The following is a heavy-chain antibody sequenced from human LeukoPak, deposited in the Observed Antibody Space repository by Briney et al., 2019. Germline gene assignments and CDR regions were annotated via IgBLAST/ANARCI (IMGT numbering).Heavy chain of an antibody. Sequence: PGGSLRLSCAVSGFSVRTNFMSWVRQAPGKGLEWVSAISGSGGSTYYADSVKGRFIISRDNSKNTLYLQMNSLRAEDTAVYYCAKFALRYCSGGSCHPFDYWGQGTLVTVSS. D-gene: IGHD2-15*01. J-gene: IGHJ4*02. V-gene: IGHV3-23*01. CDR3: AKFALRYCSGGSCHPFDY. CDR2: ISGSGGST. CDR1: GFSVRTNF.